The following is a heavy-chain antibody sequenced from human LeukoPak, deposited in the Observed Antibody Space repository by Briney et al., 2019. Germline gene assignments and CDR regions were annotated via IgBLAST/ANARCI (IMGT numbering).Heavy chain of an antibody. CDR3: AKVRGVKSLGYGMDV. Sequence: GGSLRLSCAASGFSFSSYAMHWVRQAPGKGLEWVAVISYDGSNKYYADSVKGRFTISRDNSKNTLYLQMNSLRAEDTAVYYCAKVRGVKSLGYGMDVWGQGTTVTVSS. D-gene: IGHD3-10*01. CDR1: GFSFSSYA. V-gene: IGHV3-30-3*02. CDR2: ISYDGSNK. J-gene: IGHJ6*02.